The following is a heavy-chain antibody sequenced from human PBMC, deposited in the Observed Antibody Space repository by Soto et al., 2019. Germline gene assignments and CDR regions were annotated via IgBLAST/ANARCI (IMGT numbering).Heavy chain of an antibody. CDR1: GFTFNNYA. CDR3: AKLSVVVAAKFDS. J-gene: IGHJ4*02. Sequence: EVQLLESGGDVVQPGVSRRLSGAASGFTFNNYARSWVRQAPGKGPEWVSAISSSGYITYYPDSVKGRFTISSDNSKNTVYLQMNNLPAEDTAVYYGAKLSVVVAAKFDSWRKGTMVTVSS. CDR2: ISSSGYIT. V-gene: IGHV3-23*01. D-gene: IGHD2-21*02.